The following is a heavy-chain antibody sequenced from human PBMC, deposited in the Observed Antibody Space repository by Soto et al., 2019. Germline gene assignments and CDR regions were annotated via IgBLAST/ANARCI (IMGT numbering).Heavy chain of an antibody. CDR1: GGSISSSNW. CDR2: IYHSGST. D-gene: IGHD3-10*01. J-gene: IGHJ4*02. V-gene: IGHV4-4*02. Sequence: QVQLQESGPGLVKPSGTLSLTCAVSGGSISSSNWWSWVRQPPGKGLEWIGEIYHSGSTNYNPSLESRVTIPVDRPKDQFPLMRRLVTAADTAVYYLARANCGVSMVRGNYDYWGQGTLVTVSS. CDR3: ARANCGVSMVRGNYDY.